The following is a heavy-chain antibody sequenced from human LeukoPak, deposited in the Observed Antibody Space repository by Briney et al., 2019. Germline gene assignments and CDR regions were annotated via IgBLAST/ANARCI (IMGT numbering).Heavy chain of an antibody. CDR1: GFTFSTYA. V-gene: IGHV3-23*01. D-gene: IGHD1/OR15-1a*01. J-gene: IGHJ6*02. CDR2: IGGSGDPT. Sequence: GGSLRFSCAASGFTFSTYAMRWVRQAPGKGLQWVSAIGGSGDPTYYADSVKGRFTISRDNSRNTLYLQMNGLRADDTAVYYCARKQSGQVCGMDVWGQGTTVTVSS. CDR3: ARKQSGQVCGMDV.